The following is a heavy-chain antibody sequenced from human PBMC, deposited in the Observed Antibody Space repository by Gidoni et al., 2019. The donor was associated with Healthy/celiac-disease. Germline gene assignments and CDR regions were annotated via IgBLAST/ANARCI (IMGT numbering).Heavy chain of an antibody. CDR3: AKDGGSRGNYYFDY. Sequence: EVQLVESGGGLVQPGRSLRLSCAASGFTFDDYAMHWVRPAPGKGLEWVSGISWNSGSIGYADSVKGRFTISRDNAKNSLYLQMNSLRAEDTALYYCAKDGGSRGNYYFDYWGQGTLVTVSS. V-gene: IGHV3-9*01. D-gene: IGHD1-26*01. J-gene: IGHJ4*02. CDR2: ISWNSGSI. CDR1: GFTFDDYA.